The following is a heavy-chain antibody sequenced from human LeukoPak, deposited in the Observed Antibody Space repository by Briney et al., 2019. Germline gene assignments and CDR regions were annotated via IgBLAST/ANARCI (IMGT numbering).Heavy chain of an antibody. Sequence: GRSPRLSCVASGFTFSDFAMHWVRQAPGKGLEWVAFLRYDGSNKNYADSVKGRFTISRDNSKDTLYLQMNSLRAEDTAVYYCAKDFTYYDFWSGYPRPHDYWGQGTLVTVSS. D-gene: IGHD3-3*01. CDR3: AKDFTYYDFWSGYPRPHDY. V-gene: IGHV3-30-3*01. CDR2: LRYDGSNK. CDR1: GFTFSDFA. J-gene: IGHJ4*02.